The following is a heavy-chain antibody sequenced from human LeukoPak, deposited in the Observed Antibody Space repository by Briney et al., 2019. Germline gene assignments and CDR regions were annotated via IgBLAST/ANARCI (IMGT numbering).Heavy chain of an antibody. V-gene: IGHV4-39*01. D-gene: IGHD3-10*01. CDR1: GDSISNKSYY. CDR3: ARHVYIRMVRGVIIWGVETPDAFDI. Sequence: SETLSLTCTVSGDSISNKSYYWGWIRQPPGKGLEWIGRIYYSGSTYYNPSLKSRVTISVDTSKNQFSLKLSSVTAADTAVYYCARHVYIRMVRGVIIWGVETPDAFDIWGQGTMVTVSS. CDR2: IYYSGST. J-gene: IGHJ3*02.